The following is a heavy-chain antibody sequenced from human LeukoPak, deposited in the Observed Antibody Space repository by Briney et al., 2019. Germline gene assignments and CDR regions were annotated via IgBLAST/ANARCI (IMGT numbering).Heavy chain of an antibody. Sequence: GESLKISCKGSGYSFISYWIGWVRQVPGKGLEWMGIIYPGDSDTTYSPSLQGQVTISADKSINTAYLQWRSLKASDTAMYYCARSFAHVERYYFDYWGQGTLVSVSS. V-gene: IGHV5-51*01. CDR2: IYPGDSDT. CDR1: GYSFISYW. CDR3: ARSFAHVERYYFDY. J-gene: IGHJ4*02. D-gene: IGHD1-1*01.